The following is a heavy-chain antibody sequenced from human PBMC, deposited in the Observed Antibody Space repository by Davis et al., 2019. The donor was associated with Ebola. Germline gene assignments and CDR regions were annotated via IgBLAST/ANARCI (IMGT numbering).Heavy chain of an antibody. CDR3: ARAPGEWELLYFDY. Sequence: SVKVSCKASGGTFSSYAISWVRQAPGQGLEWMGRIIPILGIANYAQKFQGRVTTTADKSTSTAYMVLSSLRSEDTAVYYCARAPGEWELLYFDYWGQGTLVTVSS. J-gene: IGHJ4*02. CDR1: GGTFSSYA. D-gene: IGHD1-26*01. V-gene: IGHV1-69*04. CDR2: IIPILGIA.